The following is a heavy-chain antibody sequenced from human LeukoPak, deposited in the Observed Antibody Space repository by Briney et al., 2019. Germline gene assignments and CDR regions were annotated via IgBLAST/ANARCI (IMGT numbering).Heavy chain of an antibody. D-gene: IGHD6-13*01. CDR1: GFTFSNYW. Sequence: GGSLRLSCAGSGFTFSNYWMNWVRQAPGNGLEWVSAISGSGGSTYYADSVKGRFTISRDNSKNTLYLQMNSLRAEDTAVYYCAKDAPRVAAAEWFDYWGQGTLVSVSS. V-gene: IGHV3-23*01. J-gene: IGHJ4*02. CDR2: ISGSGGST. CDR3: AKDAPRVAAAEWFDY.